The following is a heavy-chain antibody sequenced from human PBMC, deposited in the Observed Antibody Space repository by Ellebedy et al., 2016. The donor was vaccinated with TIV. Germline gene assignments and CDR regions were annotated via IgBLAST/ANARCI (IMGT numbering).Heavy chain of an antibody. V-gene: IGHV3-30*02. Sequence: PGGSLRLSCEAAGFIFNSYDMHWVRQAPGKGLEWVALIRYDGSNEYYADPVKGRFTVSRDNSKNTLYLQMNSLRPDDTALYYCAKSARRYYFGSGSVMDVWGQGTPVIVSS. CDR2: IRYDGSNE. J-gene: IGHJ6*02. CDR1: GFIFNSYD. D-gene: IGHD3-10*01. CDR3: AKSARRYYFGSGSVMDV.